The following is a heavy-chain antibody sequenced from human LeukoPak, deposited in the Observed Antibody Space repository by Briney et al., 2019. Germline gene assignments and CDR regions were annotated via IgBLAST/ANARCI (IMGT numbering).Heavy chain of an antibody. Sequence: GGSLRLSCAASGFTFSSYSMNWVRQAPGKGLEWVSSISSSSSYIYYADSVKGRFTISRDNAKNSPYLQMNSLRAEDTAVYYCARDIPKYSSSWYLHYWGQGTLVTVSS. V-gene: IGHV3-21*01. CDR1: GFTFSSYS. CDR3: ARDIPKYSSSWYLHY. D-gene: IGHD6-13*01. J-gene: IGHJ4*02. CDR2: ISSSSSYI.